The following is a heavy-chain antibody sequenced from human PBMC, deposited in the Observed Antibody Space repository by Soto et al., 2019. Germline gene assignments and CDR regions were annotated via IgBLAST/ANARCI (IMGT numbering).Heavy chain of an antibody. CDR3: ARASSYDNSGHDY. CDR1: GDSISSGSYY. V-gene: IGHV4-31*03. D-gene: IGHD3-22*01. Sequence: QVQLQESGPGLVKPSQTLSLTCTVSGDSISSGSYYWSWIRQHPGKDLEWIGYIYYSGITYYNPSLKSRVSISVDTSKNQFTLKLTSVSAADTAVYYCARASSYDNSGHDYWGQGTLVTVSS. J-gene: IGHJ4*02. CDR2: IYYSGIT.